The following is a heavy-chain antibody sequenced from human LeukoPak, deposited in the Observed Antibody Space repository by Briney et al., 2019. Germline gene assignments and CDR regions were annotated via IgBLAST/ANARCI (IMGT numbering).Heavy chain of an antibody. V-gene: IGHV3-23*01. CDR1: GFTFSSYA. CDR2: ISGNGGST. Sequence: PGGSLRLSCAASGFTFSSYAMNWVRQAPGKGLEWVSAISGNGGSTYYADSVKGRFTISRDNSKNTLYLQMNSLRAEDTAVYYCAKNWNYYDSSGYYPGAFDIWGQGTMVTASS. J-gene: IGHJ3*02. CDR3: AKNWNYYDSSGYYPGAFDI. D-gene: IGHD3-22*01.